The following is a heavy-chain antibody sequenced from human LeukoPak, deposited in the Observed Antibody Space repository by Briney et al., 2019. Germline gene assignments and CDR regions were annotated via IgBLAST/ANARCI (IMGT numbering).Heavy chain of an antibody. Sequence: GGSLRLSCAASGFTFSNYEMNWVRQAPGKGLEWVSYISSSGSTIYYADSVKGRFTISRDNPKNLLYLQMNSLRAEDTAIYYCARVLDITGTTRAFRIWGQGTMVTVSS. CDR3: ARVLDITGTTRAFRI. V-gene: IGHV3-48*03. J-gene: IGHJ3*02. CDR1: GFTFSNYE. CDR2: ISSSGSTI. D-gene: IGHD1-7*01.